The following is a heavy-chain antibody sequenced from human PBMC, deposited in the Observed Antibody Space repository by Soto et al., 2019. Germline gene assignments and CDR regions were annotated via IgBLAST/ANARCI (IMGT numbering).Heavy chain of an antibody. D-gene: IGHD2-8*01. V-gene: IGHV3-64*01. Sequence: PGGSLRLSCAASGFTFSSYAMHWVRQAPGKGLEFVSAISTSGGRTYYANSVKGRFTISRDNSKNTLYLQMGSLRPEDMAVYYCARDRCINSVCYAPSDYCGQGTLVTVSS. J-gene: IGHJ4*02. CDR3: ARDRCINSVCYAPSDY. CDR2: ISTSGGRT. CDR1: GFTFSSYA.